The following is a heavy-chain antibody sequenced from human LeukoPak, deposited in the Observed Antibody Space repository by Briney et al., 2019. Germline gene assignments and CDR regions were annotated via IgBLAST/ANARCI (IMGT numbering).Heavy chain of an antibody. CDR1: GFTFSSYW. CDR3: ARDLWLSSGWYLDAFDI. V-gene: IGHV3-7*01. J-gene: IGHJ3*02. D-gene: IGHD6-19*01. CDR2: IKQDGSEK. Sequence: GGSLRLSCAASGFTFSSYWMSWVRQAPGKGLEWVANIKQDGSEKYYVDSVKGRFTISRDNAKNSLYLQMNSLRAEDTAVYYCARDLWLSSGWYLDAFDIWGQGTMVTVSS.